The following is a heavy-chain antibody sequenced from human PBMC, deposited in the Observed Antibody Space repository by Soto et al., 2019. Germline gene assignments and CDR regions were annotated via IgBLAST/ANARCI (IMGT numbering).Heavy chain of an antibody. CDR3: ARDVTVTTFYYYGMDV. Sequence: PSETLSLTCTVSGGSISSYYWSWIRQPAGKGLEWIGRIYTSGGTNYNPSLKSRVTMSVDTSKNQFSLKLSSVTAADTAVYYCARDVTVTTFYYYGMDVWGQGTTVTVSS. J-gene: IGHJ6*02. D-gene: IGHD4-17*01. CDR2: IYTSGGT. V-gene: IGHV4-4*07. CDR1: GGSISSYY.